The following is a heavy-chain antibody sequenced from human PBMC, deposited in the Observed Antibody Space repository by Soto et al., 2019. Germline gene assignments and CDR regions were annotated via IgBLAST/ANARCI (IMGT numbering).Heavy chain of an antibody. CDR3: ARLEGLATISSYFDF. D-gene: IGHD3-9*01. CDR2: IYYRGNA. V-gene: IGHV4-39*01. Sequence: HLQLQESGPGLVKPSETLSLMCSVSDDSINSDKFYWGWIRQPPGKGLEWIGSIYYRGNAYYNPSRQTPATIALSKSKSSLSLELNSVTAADSAVYFCARLEGLATISSYFDFWGPGALVTVSS. CDR1: DDSINSDKFY. J-gene: IGHJ4*02.